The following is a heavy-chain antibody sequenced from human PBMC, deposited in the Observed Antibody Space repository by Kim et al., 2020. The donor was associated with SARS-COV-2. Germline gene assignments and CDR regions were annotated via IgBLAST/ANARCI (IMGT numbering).Heavy chain of an antibody. CDR3: ARQTIKLGSGSYSSRNYYYGMDV. CDR2: IYPGDSDT. D-gene: IGHD3-10*01. J-gene: IGHJ6*02. CDR1: GYSFTSYW. V-gene: IGHV5-51*01. Sequence: GESLKISCKGSGYSFTSYWIGWVRQMPGKGLEWMGIIYPGDSDTRYSPSFQGQVTISADKSISTAYLQWSSLKASDTAMYYCARQTIKLGSGSYSSRNYYYGMDVWGQGTTVTVSS.